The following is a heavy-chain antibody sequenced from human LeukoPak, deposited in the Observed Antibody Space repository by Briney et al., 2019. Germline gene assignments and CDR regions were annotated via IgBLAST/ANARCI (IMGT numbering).Heavy chain of an antibody. CDR1: GYTFTSYY. J-gene: IGHJ4*02. Sequence: ASVKVSCKASGYTFTSYYMHWVRQAPGQGLEWMGIINPSGGSTSYAQKFQGRVTMTRDTSTSTVYMELSSLRSEDTAVYYCARLIATVVDPGPVDYWGQGTLVTVSS. D-gene: IGHD4-23*01. V-gene: IGHV1-46*01. CDR3: ARLIATVVDPGPVDY. CDR2: INPSGGST.